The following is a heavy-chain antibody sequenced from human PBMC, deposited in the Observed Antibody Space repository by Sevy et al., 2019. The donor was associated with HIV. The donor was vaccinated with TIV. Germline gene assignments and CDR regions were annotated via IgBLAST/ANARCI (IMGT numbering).Heavy chain of an antibody. D-gene: IGHD3-22*01. CDR2: IFPEDYDT. CDR3: ATSRSGYFDSSGYYIY. V-gene: IGHV5-51*01. CDR1: GYSFTSHW. J-gene: IGHJ4*02. Sequence: GESLKISCQGSGYSFTSHWIGWVRHMPGKGLEWMGIIFPEDYDTRYSPTFQGQVTFSATKSINTAYLQWSSLKASDTAMYYCATSRSGYFDSSGYYIYWGQGTLVTVSS.